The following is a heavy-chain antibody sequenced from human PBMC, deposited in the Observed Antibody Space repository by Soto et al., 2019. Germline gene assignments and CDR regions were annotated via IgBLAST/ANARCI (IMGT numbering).Heavy chain of an antibody. J-gene: IGHJ5*02. CDR3: ARDPRHCTGARCYNWFHP. D-gene: IGHD2-8*02. Sequence: QVPLVQSGGEVKKPGASVKVSCKASGYTFTDYGINWVRQAPGQGLEWMGWINPDNGNTNYAQQVQGRVTMTTDTSTTTAYMEVRSLRPDDTAVYFCARDPRHCTGARCYNWFHPWGQGTLITVSS. CDR2: INPDNGNT. CDR1: GYTFTDYG. V-gene: IGHV1-18*01.